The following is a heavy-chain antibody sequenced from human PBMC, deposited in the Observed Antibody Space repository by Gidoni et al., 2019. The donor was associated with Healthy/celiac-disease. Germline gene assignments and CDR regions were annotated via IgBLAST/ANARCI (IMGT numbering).Heavy chain of an antibody. CDR3: AREVADGYFDL. CDR2: IGTAGDT. V-gene: IGHV3-13*01. D-gene: IGHD2-15*01. Sequence: EVQLVESGGGLVQPGGSLRLSFAASGFTFSSYDMHWVRQAPGKGLEWVSAIGTAGDTYYPGSVKGRFTISRENAKNSLYLQMNSLRAGDTAVYYCAREVADGYFDLWGRGTLVTVSS. J-gene: IGHJ2*01. CDR1: GFTFSSYD.